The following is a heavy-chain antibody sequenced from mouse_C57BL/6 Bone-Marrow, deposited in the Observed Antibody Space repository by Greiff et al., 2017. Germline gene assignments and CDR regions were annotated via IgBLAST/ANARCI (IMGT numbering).Heavy chain of an antibody. CDR3: AREYYSNPFDY. Sequence: QVQLQQPGAELVKPGASVKMSCKASGYTFTSYWIPWVKQRPGKGLEWIGDIYPGSGSTNYNEKFKSKATLTVDTSSSTAYMQLSSLTSEDSAVYYCAREYYSNPFDYWGQGTTLTVSS. CDR1: GYTFTSYW. V-gene: IGHV1-55*01. CDR2: IYPGSGST. J-gene: IGHJ2*01. D-gene: IGHD2-5*01.